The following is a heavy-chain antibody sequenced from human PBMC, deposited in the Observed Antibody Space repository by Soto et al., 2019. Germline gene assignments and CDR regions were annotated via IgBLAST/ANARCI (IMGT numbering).Heavy chain of an antibody. CDR2: ISSSSSYI. J-gene: IGHJ4*02. V-gene: IGHV3-21*01. CDR1: GFTFSSYA. Sequence: GGSLRLSCAASGFTFSSYAMSWVRQAPGKGLEWVSGISSSSSYIYYADSVKGRFTISRDNAKNSLYLQMNSLRAEDTAVYYCARPIEYSSSKSDYWGQGTLVTVSS. D-gene: IGHD6-6*01. CDR3: ARPIEYSSSKSDY.